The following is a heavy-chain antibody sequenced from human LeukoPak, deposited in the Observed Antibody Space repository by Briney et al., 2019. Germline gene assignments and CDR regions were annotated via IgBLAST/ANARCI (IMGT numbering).Heavy chain of an antibody. Sequence: PGGSLTLSCAASGFTFSNYAIRWVRQAPGKGLEWVSAISGSGGRISYGSSVKGRFTISIDNSRNTLNLQMNSLRAEDTAVSYCATSKYSGSYWGQGTLVTVSS. V-gene: IGHV3-23*01. CDR3: ATSKYSGSY. D-gene: IGHD1-26*01. CDR2: ISGSGGRI. CDR1: GFTFSNYA. J-gene: IGHJ4*02.